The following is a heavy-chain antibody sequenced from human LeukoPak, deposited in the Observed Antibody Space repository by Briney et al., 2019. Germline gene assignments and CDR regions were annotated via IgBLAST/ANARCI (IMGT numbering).Heavy chain of an antibody. D-gene: IGHD3-22*01. CDR1: GHSFTSYW. V-gene: IGHV5-10-1*01. J-gene: IGHJ3*02. CDR3: ASDSSGYMAAFDI. CDR2: IDPSDSYT. Sequence: GESLKISCKGSGHSFTSYWISWVRQMPGKGLEWMGRIDPSDSYTNYSPSFQGHVTISADKSISTAYLQWSSLKASDTAMYYCASDSSGYMAAFDIWGQGTMVTVSS.